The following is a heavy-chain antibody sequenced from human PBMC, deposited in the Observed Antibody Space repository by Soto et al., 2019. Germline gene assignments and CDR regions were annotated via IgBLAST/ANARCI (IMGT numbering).Heavy chain of an antibody. CDR2: MYYSGTS. J-gene: IGHJ5*02. CDR1: GGSISDDTYY. Sequence: PSETLSLTCTVSGGSISDDTYYWGWIRQPPGKGLEWIGSMYYSGTSSYNPSLKSRVSMSVDTSKKQLSLRLTPVTAADTAVYYCARLHCDSPNCVPLDPWGQGTLVTVSS. CDR3: ARLHCDSPNCVPLDP. V-gene: IGHV4-39*01. D-gene: IGHD3-22*01.